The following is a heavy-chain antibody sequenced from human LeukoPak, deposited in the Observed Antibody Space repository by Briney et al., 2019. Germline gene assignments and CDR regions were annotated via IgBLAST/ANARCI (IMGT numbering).Heavy chain of an antibody. V-gene: IGHV1-46*01. CDR1: GYTFTSYS. CDR2: INPSGSST. CDR3: ARTLITTTGTDY. Sequence: VSVKVSCKASGYTFTSYSMHWVRQAPGQGLEWMGIINPSGSSTNYAQKFQGRVTMTRDTSTSTVYMDLSSLTSEDTAVYYCARTLITTTGTDYWGQGTLVTVSS. D-gene: IGHD1-1*01. J-gene: IGHJ4*02.